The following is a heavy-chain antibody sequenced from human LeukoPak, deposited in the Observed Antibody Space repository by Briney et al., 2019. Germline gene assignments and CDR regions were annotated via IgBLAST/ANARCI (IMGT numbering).Heavy chain of an antibody. D-gene: IGHD2-2*03. V-gene: IGHV4-59*01. Sequence: SETLSLTCTVSGGSISSYYWSWIRQPPGKGLEWVGYIYYSGSTNYNTSLKSRVTISVDTSKNQFSLKLSSVTAADTAVYYCARAKWMTLDAFDIWGQGTMVTVSS. J-gene: IGHJ3*02. CDR3: ARAKWMTLDAFDI. CDR1: GGSISSYY. CDR2: IYYSGST.